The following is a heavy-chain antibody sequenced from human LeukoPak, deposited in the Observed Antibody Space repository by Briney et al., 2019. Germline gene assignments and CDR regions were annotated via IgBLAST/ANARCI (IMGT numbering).Heavy chain of an antibody. CDR2: ISYDGSNK. D-gene: IGHD1-26*01. V-gene: IGHV3-30*18. J-gene: IGHJ4*02. Sequence: RRSLRLSCAASGFTFSSYGMHWVRQAPGKGLEWVAVISYDGSNKYYADSVKGRFTISRDNSKNTLYLQMNSLRAEDTAVYYCAKDKLVGAPVWVFDYWGQGTLVTVSS. CDR1: GFTFSSYG. CDR3: AKDKLVGAPVWVFDY.